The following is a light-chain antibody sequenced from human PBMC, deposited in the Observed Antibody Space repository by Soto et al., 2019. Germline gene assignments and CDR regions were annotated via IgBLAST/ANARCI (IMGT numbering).Light chain of an antibody. V-gene: IGKV3-15*01. CDR1: QSVDNN. CDR2: GAS. Sequence: EIVMTQSPATLSVSPGERATVSCRASQSVDNNLAWYQQKPGQAPRLLIYGASTSATGTPARFSGSGSGTEFTLTISSLQSEDSAVYYCQQYNNWYTFGQGTKLEIK. CDR3: QQYNNWYT. J-gene: IGKJ2*01.